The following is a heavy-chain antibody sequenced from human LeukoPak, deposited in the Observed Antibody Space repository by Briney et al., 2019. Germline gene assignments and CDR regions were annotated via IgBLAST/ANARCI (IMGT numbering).Heavy chain of an antibody. V-gene: IGHV3-9*01. J-gene: IGHJ4*02. Sequence: TGGSLRLSCAASGFTFDDYTMHWVRQAPGKGLEWVSGITWNSGSIGYADSVRGRFTISRDNAKNSLYLEMNSLRAEDTALHYCAKEDHFASWGQGTLVTVSS. CDR1: GFTFDDYT. CDR2: ITWNSGSI. CDR3: AKEDHFAS.